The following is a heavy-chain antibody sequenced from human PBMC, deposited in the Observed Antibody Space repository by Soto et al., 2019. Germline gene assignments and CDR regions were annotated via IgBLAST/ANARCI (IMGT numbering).Heavy chain of an antibody. CDR2: IIPIFGTA. D-gene: IGHD3-22*01. CDR1: GGTFSSYA. J-gene: IGHJ4*02. Sequence: QVQLVQSGAEVKKPGSSVKVSCKASGGTFSSYAISWVRQAPGQGLEWMGGIIPIFGTANYAQKFQGRVTITADKSTSTAYMELSSLRSEDTAVYYCAREKTYYYDSSGYYYEGGFNYWGQGTLVTVSS. V-gene: IGHV1-69*06. CDR3: AREKTYYYDSSGYYYEGGFNY.